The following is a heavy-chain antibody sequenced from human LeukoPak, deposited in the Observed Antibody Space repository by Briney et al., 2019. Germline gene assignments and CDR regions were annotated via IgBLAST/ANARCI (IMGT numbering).Heavy chain of an antibody. CDR1: GFTFSNNW. CDR3: ARDRYCSSTSCYRSDY. Sequence: GGSLRLSCAASGFTFSNNWMTWVRQAPGKGLEWVASVKKDASEKYYVDSVKGRFTISRDNAKNSLYLQMSSLRVEDTAVYYCARDRYCSSTSCYRSDYWGQGTLVTVSS. CDR2: VKKDASEK. V-gene: IGHV3-7*01. J-gene: IGHJ4*02. D-gene: IGHD2-2*02.